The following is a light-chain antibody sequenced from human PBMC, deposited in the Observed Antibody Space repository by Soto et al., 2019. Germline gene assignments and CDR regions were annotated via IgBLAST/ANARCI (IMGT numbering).Light chain of an antibody. J-gene: IGKJ5*01. V-gene: IGKV1-17*01. CDR3: QQYNSYPWT. Sequence: IQMTQSPSSLSASVGDRVTITCRASQGIKNDLGWYQRKPGRAPNLLIYDASSLQSGVPSTFSGSGSGTEFTLTISSLQPGDFATYYCQQYNSYPWTFGQGTRLENK. CDR1: QGIKND. CDR2: DAS.